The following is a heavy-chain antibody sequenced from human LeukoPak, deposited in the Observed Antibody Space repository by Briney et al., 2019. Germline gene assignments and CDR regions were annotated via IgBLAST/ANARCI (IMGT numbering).Heavy chain of an antibody. CDR3: ARHAYYDFVGCLFDP. CDR1: VGSLSSSKYY. Sequence: PSETLSLTRTHSVGSLSSSKYYWGWIRQPPGKGLECMGSIYSSAKIYYKPSLKSRINISVDTSNNQFSLNLNSVTAADTAMYYCARHAYYDFVGCLFDPWGQGTLVTVSS. V-gene: IGHV4-39*01. J-gene: IGHJ5*02. D-gene: IGHD3-3*01. CDR2: IYSSAKI.